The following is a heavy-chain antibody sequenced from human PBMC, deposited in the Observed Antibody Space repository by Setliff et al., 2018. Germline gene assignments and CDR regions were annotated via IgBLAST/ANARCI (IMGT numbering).Heavy chain of an antibody. Sequence: ASVKVSCKASGYTFSDYGVSWVRQAPGQGLEWLGWISPYSGNSYSAPKFQGRLFLTTDTSAATAYLGLRSLRSDDTAVYFCSRLVRFCTRTACQRLSGDDYWGQGTLVTVPQ. V-gene: IGHV1-18*01. J-gene: IGHJ4*02. D-gene: IGHD6-13*01. CDR3: SRLVRFCTRTACQRLSGDDY. CDR2: ISPYSGNS. CDR1: GYTFSDYG.